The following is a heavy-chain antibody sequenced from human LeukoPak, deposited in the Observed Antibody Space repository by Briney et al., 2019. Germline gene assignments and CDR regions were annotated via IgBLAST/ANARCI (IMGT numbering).Heavy chain of an antibody. CDR3: ARFVANWNPGGMDV. D-gene: IGHD1-20*01. J-gene: IGHJ6*02. Sequence: PGGSLRLSCAASGFTFRSYWMSWVRQAPGKGLEWVANIQADGSEKNYIDSVQGRFTISRDNVKTSLYLQMNSLRAEDTAVYYCARFVANWNPGGMDVWGQGTTVIVSS. CDR2: IQADGSEK. V-gene: IGHV3-7*01. CDR1: GFTFRSYW.